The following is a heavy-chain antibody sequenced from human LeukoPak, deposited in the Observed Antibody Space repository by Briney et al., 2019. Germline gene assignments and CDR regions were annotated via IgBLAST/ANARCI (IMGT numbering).Heavy chain of an antibody. Sequence: SETLSLTCTVSGGSISSYYWSWIRQPPGKGLEWIGYIYYGGSTKYNPSLKSRVTISEDTSKNQFSLKLSSVTAADTAVYYCATTYYYGSGTYSLVYWGQGTLVTVSS. D-gene: IGHD3-10*01. CDR3: ATTYYYGSGTYSLVY. V-gene: IGHV4-59*01. CDR2: IYYGGST. J-gene: IGHJ4*02. CDR1: GGSISSYY.